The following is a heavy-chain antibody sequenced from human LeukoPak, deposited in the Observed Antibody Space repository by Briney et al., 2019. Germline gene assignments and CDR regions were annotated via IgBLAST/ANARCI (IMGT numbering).Heavy chain of an antibody. D-gene: IGHD2-15*01. CDR1: GITFSSYG. Sequence: GGSLSLSCAASGITFSSYGMHWVRQAPGKGLEWVAVIWYDGSNKYYADSVKGRFTISRDNSKNTLYLQMNSLRAEDTAVYYCARDSERVVVAEDYGMDVWGQGTTVTVSS. CDR2: IWYDGSNK. V-gene: IGHV3-33*01. CDR3: ARDSERVVVAEDYGMDV. J-gene: IGHJ6*02.